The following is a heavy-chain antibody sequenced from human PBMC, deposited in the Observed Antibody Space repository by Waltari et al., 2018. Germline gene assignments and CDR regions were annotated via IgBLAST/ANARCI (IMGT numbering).Heavy chain of an antibody. V-gene: IGHV3-23*04. Sequence: EVQLVESGGGLVQPGGSLRLSCAASGFTFKSEAMSWVRQAPGRGLGWVAGIWGSGDRIFDADTVKGRCTISRDNSKSTLYLHLDSLRDDDTAVYYCAKGVGDRSFTELDSWGQGTLVTVSS. CDR3: AKGVGDRSFTELDS. D-gene: IGHD4-17*01. J-gene: IGHJ4*02. CDR1: GFTFKSEA. CDR2: IWGSGDRI.